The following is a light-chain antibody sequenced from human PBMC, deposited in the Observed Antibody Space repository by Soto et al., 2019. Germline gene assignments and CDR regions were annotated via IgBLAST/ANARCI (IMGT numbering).Light chain of an antibody. CDR2: DVS. J-gene: IGLJ2*01. V-gene: IGLV2-14*01. CDR1: SSDVGGYNY. CDR3: SSYTSSSTLNV. Sequence: QSALTQPASVSGSPGQSITISCTGTSSDVGGYNYVSWYQQHPGKAPKLMIYDVSNRPSGVSNRFSGSMSGNTASLTVSGLQAEGEADYYCSSYTSSSTLNVFGGVTKLTVL.